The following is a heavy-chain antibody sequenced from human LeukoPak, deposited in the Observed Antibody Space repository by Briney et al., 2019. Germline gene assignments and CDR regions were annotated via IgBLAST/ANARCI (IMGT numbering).Heavy chain of an antibody. J-gene: IGHJ5*02. CDR2: IYTSGST. CDR3: ARAGYSSGRYAFDP. D-gene: IGHD6-19*01. CDR1: GGSISSYY. Sequence: SSETLSLTCTVSGGSISSYYWSWIRQPAGKALEWIGRIYTSGSTNYNPSLKSRVTMSVDTSKNQFSLKLSSVTAADTAVYYCARAGYSSGRYAFDPWGQGTLVTVSS. V-gene: IGHV4-4*07.